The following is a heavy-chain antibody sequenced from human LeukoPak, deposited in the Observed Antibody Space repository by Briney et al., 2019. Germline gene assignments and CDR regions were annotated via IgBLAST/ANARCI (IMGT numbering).Heavy chain of an antibody. Sequence: GASVKVSCKASGGTFSSYAISWVRQAPGQGLEWMGGIIPIFGTANYAQKFQGRVTITADESTSTAYMELSSLRSEDTAVYYCATDNCSSTSCYSPGRMDVWGKGTTVTVSS. D-gene: IGHD2-2*02. CDR3: ATDNCSSTSCYSPGRMDV. CDR2: IIPIFGTA. J-gene: IGHJ6*04. V-gene: IGHV1-69*13. CDR1: GGTFSSYA.